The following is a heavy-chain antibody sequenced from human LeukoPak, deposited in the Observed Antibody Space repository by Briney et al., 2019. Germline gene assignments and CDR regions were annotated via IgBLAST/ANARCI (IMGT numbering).Heavy chain of an antibody. CDR1: GNTISDSY. D-gene: IGHD1-26*01. CDR2: INPSGLST. J-gene: IGHJ5*02. V-gene: IGHV1-46*01. CDR3: ARGGSYSYNWLDT. Sequence: ASVKVSFKASGNTISDSYMHWVRQAPGQGLEWMGIINPSGLSTSYAQKFQGRVTMTRDTSTGIVYMELSSLRSEDTAVYYCARGGSYSYNWLDTWGQGTLVTVSS.